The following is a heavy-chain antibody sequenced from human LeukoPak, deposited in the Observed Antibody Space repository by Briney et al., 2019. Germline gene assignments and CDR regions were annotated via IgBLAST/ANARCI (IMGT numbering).Heavy chain of an antibody. V-gene: IGHV3-30-3*01. CDR1: GFTFSSYA. CDR3: ARSKLNLAVAGRFDY. CDR2: ISYDGSNK. D-gene: IGHD6-19*01. Sequence: GRSLRLSCAASGFTFSSYAMHWVRQAPGKGLEWVAVISYDGSNKYYADSVKGRFTISRDNSKNTLYLQMNSLRAEDTAVYYCARSKLNLAVAGRFDYWGQGTLVTVSS. J-gene: IGHJ4*02.